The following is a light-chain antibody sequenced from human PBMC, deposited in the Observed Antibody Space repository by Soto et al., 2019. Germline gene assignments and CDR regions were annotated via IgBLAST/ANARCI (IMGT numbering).Light chain of an antibody. CDR1: QSVSTS. V-gene: IGKV3-15*01. CDR3: QQHKDWQLT. Sequence: EIVMTQSPATLSVSPGETVPLSCRASQSVSTSVAWYQQKPGQSPRLLIYAAFTRATAVPARFSGSGSGTEFALTISGLQSEDFAVYHCQQHKDWQLTFGGGTKVEMK. J-gene: IGKJ4*01. CDR2: AAF.